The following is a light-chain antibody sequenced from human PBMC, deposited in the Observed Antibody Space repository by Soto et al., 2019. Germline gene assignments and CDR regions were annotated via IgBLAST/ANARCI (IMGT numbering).Light chain of an antibody. V-gene: IGKV3-11*01. Sequence: EIVLTQSPATLSLSPGERATLSCRASQSVSSYLAWYQQKPGQAPRLLIYDASNRSTGIPARFSGSGSGTDFTLTISRLEPEDFAVYYCQQRSNWLTFGGGTKLEIK. J-gene: IGKJ4*01. CDR3: QQRSNWLT. CDR2: DAS. CDR1: QSVSSY.